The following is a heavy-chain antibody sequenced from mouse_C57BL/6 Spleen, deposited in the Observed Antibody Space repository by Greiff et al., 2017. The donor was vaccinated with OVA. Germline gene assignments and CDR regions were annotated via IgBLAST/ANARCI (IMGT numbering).Heavy chain of an antibody. D-gene: IGHD4-1*01. J-gene: IGHJ2*01. V-gene: IGHV1-52*01. Sequence: QVQLQQPGAELVRPGSSAKLSCKASGYTFTSYRMHWVKQRPIQGLEWIGNIDPSDSETHYNQKFKDKATLTVDKSSSTAYMQLSSLTSEDSAVYYCARGGLTGTGDYWGQGTTLTVSS. CDR2: IDPSDSET. CDR1: GYTFTSYR. CDR3: ARGGLTGTGDY.